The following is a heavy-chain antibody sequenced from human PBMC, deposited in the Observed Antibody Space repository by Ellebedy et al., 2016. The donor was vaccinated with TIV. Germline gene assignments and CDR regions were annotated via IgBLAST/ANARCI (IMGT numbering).Heavy chain of an antibody. CDR1: GFTFSDYY. V-gene: IGHV3-53*01. CDR2: IYSGGST. J-gene: IGHJ4*02. D-gene: IGHD4-23*01. CDR3: ASNGDKGY. Sequence: GGSLRLXCAASGFTFSDYYMSWIRQAPGKGLEWVSLIYSGGSTHYADSVRGRFTISRDYSKNTLYLQMNSLRAEDTAVYYCASNGDKGYWGQGTLVTVSS.